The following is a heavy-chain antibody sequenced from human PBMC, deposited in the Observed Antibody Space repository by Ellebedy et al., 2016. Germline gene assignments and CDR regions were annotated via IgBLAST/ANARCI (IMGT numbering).Heavy chain of an antibody. CDR3: ARDQYGDYGMDV. CDR2: ISSSSYI. Sequence: GGSLRLXXAASGFTFNTYSMNWVRQAPGKGLEWVSSISSSSYIYYADSVKGRFTISRDNAKNSLYLQMDSLRAEDTAVYYCARDQYGDYGMDVWGQGTTVTVSS. D-gene: IGHD4-17*01. V-gene: IGHV3-21*01. CDR1: GFTFNTYS. J-gene: IGHJ6*02.